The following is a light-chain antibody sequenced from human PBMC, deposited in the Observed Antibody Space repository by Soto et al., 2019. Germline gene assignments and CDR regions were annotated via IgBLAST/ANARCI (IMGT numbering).Light chain of an antibody. CDR1: QSISRW. V-gene: IGKV1-5*01. Sequence: VQMYLSPSTLSANIGDRVTITCRASQSISRWLAWYQQKPGKAPQALIYDASSLKSGVPSRFSGNGSGTEFTLAISSLQADDFASYWCPLYTCYLRPFCQG. J-gene: IGKJ1*01. CDR3: PLYTCYLRP. CDR2: DAS.